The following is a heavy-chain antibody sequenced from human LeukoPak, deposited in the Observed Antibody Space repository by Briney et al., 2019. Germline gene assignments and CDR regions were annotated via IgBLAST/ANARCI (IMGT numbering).Heavy chain of an antibody. J-gene: IGHJ5*02. D-gene: IGHD6-13*01. CDR2: INHSGST. CDR3: ARGLSDSSSWYRPHNWFDP. CDR1: GGSISSSGYY. V-gene: IGHV4-39*07. Sequence: SETLSLTCTVSGGSISSSGYYWSWIRQPPGKGLEWIGEINHSGSTNYNPSLKGRVTISVDTSKNQFSLKLSSVTAADTAVYYCARGLSDSSSWYRPHNWFDPWGQGTLVTVSS.